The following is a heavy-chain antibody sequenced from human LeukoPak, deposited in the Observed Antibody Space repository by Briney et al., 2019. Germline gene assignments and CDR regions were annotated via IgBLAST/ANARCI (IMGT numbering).Heavy chain of an antibody. J-gene: IGHJ4*02. CDR3: ARVGPYYDVLTGTFDF. V-gene: IGHV1-18*01. CDR2: ISAYNGNT. CDR1: GYTFTSYG. D-gene: IGHD3-9*01. Sequence: ASVTVSCKASGYTFTSYGISWVRQAPGQGLEWMGWISAYNGNTNYAQKVQGRVTMTTDTSTSTAYMELRSLRSDDTAVYYCARVGPYYDVLTGTFDFWGQGTLVTVSS.